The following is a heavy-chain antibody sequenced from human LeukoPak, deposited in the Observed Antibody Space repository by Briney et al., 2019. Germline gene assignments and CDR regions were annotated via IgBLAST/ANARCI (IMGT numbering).Heavy chain of an antibody. CDR1: DSTFTTYG. CDR2: ISAYDHRT. CDR3: AREGTDTISGVKYYYCMDV. V-gene: IGHV1-18*01. J-gene: IGHJ6*03. D-gene: IGHD3-3*01. Sequence: ASVTVSCKASDSTFTTYGVNWERQAPGQGLEWMGWISAYDHRTRYAQKFQGRVTLTTDRSTNTAYMELRSLRSDDTAVYYCAREGTDTISGVKYYYCMDVWGKGTSVTVSS.